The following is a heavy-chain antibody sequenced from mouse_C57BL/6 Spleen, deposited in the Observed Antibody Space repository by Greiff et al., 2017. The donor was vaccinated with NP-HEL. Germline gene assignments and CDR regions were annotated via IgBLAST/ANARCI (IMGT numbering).Heavy chain of an antibody. V-gene: IGHV1-76*01. CDR2: IYPGSGNT. CDR3: ARYDGNYLDY. Sequence: QVQLQQSGAELVRPGASVKLSCKASGYTFTDYYINWVKQRPGQGLEWIARIYPGSGNTYYNEKFKGKATLTAEKSSSTAYMQLSSLTSEDSAVYFCARYDGNYLDYRGQGTTHTVSS. CDR1: GYTFTDYY. J-gene: IGHJ2*01. D-gene: IGHD2-12*01.